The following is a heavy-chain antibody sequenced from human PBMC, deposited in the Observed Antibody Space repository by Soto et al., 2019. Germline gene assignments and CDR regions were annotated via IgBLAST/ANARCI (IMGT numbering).Heavy chain of an antibody. D-gene: IGHD4-17*01. Sequence: EVQLVESGGDLVKPGGSLRLSCAASEFTFANAWISWVRQAPGKGLEWVGRIKSKADGGTTDYAAPVKGRFTISRDGSQNTLYLQMNSLKTEDTAVYYCTSLYYGHWGQGTLVTVSS. CDR1: EFTFANAW. CDR2: IKSKADGGTT. CDR3: TSLYYGH. J-gene: IGHJ4*02. V-gene: IGHV3-15*01.